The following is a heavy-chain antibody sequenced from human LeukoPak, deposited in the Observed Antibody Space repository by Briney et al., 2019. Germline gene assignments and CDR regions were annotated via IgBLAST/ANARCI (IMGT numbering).Heavy chain of an antibody. CDR1: GFTFGSFS. V-gene: IGHV3-21*01. J-gene: IGHJ4*02. Sequence: GGSLRLSCAASGFTFGSFSMNWVRQAPGKGLEWVSSISSSSSYIYYADSVKGRFTISRDNAKNSLYLQMNSLRAEDTAVYYCARLGYCSSTSCYATTGAIAAAADSWGQGTLVTVSS. CDR2: ISSSSSYI. CDR3: ARLGYCSSTSCYATTGAIAAAADS. D-gene: IGHD2-2*01.